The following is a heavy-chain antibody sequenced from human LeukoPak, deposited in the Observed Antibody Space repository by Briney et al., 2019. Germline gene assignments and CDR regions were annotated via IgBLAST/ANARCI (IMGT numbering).Heavy chain of an antibody. CDR1: GFTFSNYA. J-gene: IGHJ5*02. V-gene: IGHV3-23*01. CDR2: VSGSGGAT. D-gene: IGHD6-13*01. Sequence: GGSLRLSCAASGFTFSNYAMSWVRQAPGKGLEWVSGVSGSGGATYYADSVKGRFTISRDNSKNTLYLQMNSLRAEDTAVYYCARGIAAAGTSSWFDPWGQGTLVTVSS. CDR3: ARGIAAAGTSSWFDP.